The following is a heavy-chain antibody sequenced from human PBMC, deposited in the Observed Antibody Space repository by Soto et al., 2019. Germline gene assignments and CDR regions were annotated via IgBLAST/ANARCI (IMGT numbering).Heavy chain of an antibody. CDR1: GGSFSGYY. V-gene: IGHV4-34*01. CDR3: VSGYGRNFDY. J-gene: IGHJ4*02. D-gene: IGHD3-10*01. Sequence: QVQLQQWGAGLLKPSETLSLTCAVYGGSFSGYYWSWIRQPPGKGLEWIGEVNHSGSTNYNPSLKRRVTRSVDTSKNQFSLKLSSVTAADTAVYYCVSGYGRNFDYWGQGTLVTVSS. CDR2: VNHSGST.